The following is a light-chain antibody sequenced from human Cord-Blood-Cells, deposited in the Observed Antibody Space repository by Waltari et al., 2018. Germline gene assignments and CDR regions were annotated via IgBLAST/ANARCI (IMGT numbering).Light chain of an antibody. CDR3: QQSYSTPRT. V-gene: IGKV1-39*01. CDR2: AAS. Sequence: DIQMTQSPSSLSASVGARVTITCRASQSISSYLNCYQQKPGKAPKLLIYAASSLQSGVPSRFSGSGSGTDFTLTISSLQPEDFATYYCQQSYSTPRTFGQGTKLEIK. CDR1: QSISSY. J-gene: IGKJ2*01.